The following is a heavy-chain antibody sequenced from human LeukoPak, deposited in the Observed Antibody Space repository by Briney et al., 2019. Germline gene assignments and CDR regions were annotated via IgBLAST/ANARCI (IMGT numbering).Heavy chain of an antibody. J-gene: IGHJ4*02. V-gene: IGHV3-30*18. D-gene: IGHD2-2*03. CDR3: AKVVGYCSSTSCTWVDY. Sequence: GGSLRLSCAASGFTFSSYGMHWVRQAPGKGLEWVAVISYDGSNKYYADSVKGRFTISRDNSKNTLYLQMNSLRAEDTAVYYCAKVVGYCSSTSCTWVDYWGQGTLVTVSS. CDR1: GFTFSSYG. CDR2: ISYDGSNK.